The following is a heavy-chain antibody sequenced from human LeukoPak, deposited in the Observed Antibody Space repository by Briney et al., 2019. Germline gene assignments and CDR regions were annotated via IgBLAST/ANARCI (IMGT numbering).Heavy chain of an antibody. CDR1: GFTFSDYY. CDR2: ISGSGSTI. D-gene: IGHD3-10*01. CDR3: ARVSYYGSGSQRKNDAFDI. V-gene: IGHV3-11*01. J-gene: IGHJ3*02. Sequence: GGSLRLSCAASGFTFSDYYIYWIRQAPGKGLEWVSYISGSGSTIYYADSVKGRFTISRDNAKNSLYLQMNSLRAEDTAVYYCARVSYYGSGSQRKNDAFDIWGQGTMVTVSS.